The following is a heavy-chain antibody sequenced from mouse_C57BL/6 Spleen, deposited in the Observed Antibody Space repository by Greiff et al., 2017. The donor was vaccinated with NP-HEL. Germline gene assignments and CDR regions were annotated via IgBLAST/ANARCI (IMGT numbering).Heavy chain of an antibody. V-gene: IGHV5-6*01. D-gene: IGHD1-1*01. CDR3: ARHQNYGSSLDAMDY. J-gene: IGHJ4*01. CDR1: GFTFSSYG. CDR2: ISSGGSYT. Sequence: EVKLMESGGDLVKPGGSLKLSCAASGFTFSSYGMSWVRQTPDKRLEWVATISSGGSYTYYPDSVKGRFTISRDNAKNTLYLQMSSLKSEDTAMYYCARHQNYGSSLDAMDYWGQGTSVTVSS.